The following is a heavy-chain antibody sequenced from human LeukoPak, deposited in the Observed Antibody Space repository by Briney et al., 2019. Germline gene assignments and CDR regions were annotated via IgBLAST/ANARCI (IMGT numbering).Heavy chain of an antibody. CDR1: GFTFSSYS. V-gene: IGHV3-21*01. Sequence: PGGSLRLSCAASGFTFSSYSMNWVRQAPGKGLEWVSSISSSSSYIYYADSVKGRFTTSRDNAKNSLYLQMNSLRAEDTAVYYCARDYDSSGYPQDWGQGTLVTVSS. D-gene: IGHD3-22*01. CDR2: ISSSSSYI. J-gene: IGHJ4*02. CDR3: ARDYDSSGYPQD.